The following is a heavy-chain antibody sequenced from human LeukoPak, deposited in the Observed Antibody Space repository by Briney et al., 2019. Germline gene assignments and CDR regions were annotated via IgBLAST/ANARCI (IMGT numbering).Heavy chain of an antibody. V-gene: IGHV3-23*01. D-gene: IGHD3-22*01. CDR3: ARAPFYYDSSGYPYFDG. Sequence: PGGSLRLSCAASGFTFSNYGMIWVRQAPGKGLEWVSAIDSSGIYTYYADSVRGRFTISRNNSKNTLYLQMNSLRAEDTALYYCARAPFYYDSSGYPYFDGWGQGTLVTVSS. CDR2: IDSSGIYT. J-gene: IGHJ4*02. CDR1: GFTFSNYG.